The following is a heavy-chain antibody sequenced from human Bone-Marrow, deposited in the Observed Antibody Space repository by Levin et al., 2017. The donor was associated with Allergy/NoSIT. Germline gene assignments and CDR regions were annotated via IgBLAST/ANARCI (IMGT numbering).Heavy chain of an antibody. Sequence: GESLKISCAASGFTFSSYAMSWVRQAPGKGLEWVSSISGSGSITHYAESVKGRFTISRDISKNMLHLQMNSLRAEDTAIYFCAKEGLAVAGYYFDSWGQGTLVTVSS. J-gene: IGHJ4*02. CDR3: AKEGLAVAGYYFDS. CDR1: GFTFSSYA. D-gene: IGHD6-19*01. CDR2: ISGSGSIT. V-gene: IGHV3-23*01.